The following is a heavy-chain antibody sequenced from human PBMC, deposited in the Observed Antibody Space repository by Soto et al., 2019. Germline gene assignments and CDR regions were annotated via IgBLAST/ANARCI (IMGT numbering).Heavy chain of an antibody. V-gene: IGHV1-3*01. CDR3: ASENCSGGSCRRYYGMDV. CDR2: INDGNGNT. CDR1: GYTFTSYA. Sequence: QGQLVQSGSEVKKPGASVKVSCKASGYTFTSYAMHWVRHAPGPRLELMGRINDGNGNTKYSQNFQVRVTITSDTSASTAYMELSRLRYEDTAVYYCASENCSGGSCRRYYGMDVWGQGTTVTGYS. J-gene: IGHJ6*02. D-gene: IGHD2-15*01.